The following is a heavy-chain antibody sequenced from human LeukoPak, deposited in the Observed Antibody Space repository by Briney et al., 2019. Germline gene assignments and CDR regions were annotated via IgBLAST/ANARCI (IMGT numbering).Heavy chain of an antibody. CDR2: ITTSDGNT. D-gene: IGHD4-17*01. CDR3: AKDSWPTVTTQVFDY. Sequence: GGSLRLSCAASGFTFSSYTMSWVRQAPGKGLEWVSTITTSDGNTYYADSVKGRFTVSRDNSKNTLFLQMNSLRAEDTAVYYCAKDSWPTVTTQVFDYWGQGTLVTVSS. J-gene: IGHJ4*02. CDR1: GFTFSSYT. V-gene: IGHV3-23*01.